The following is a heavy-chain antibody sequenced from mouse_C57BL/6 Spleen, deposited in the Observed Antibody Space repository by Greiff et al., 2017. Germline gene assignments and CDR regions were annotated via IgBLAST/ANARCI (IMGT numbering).Heavy chain of an antibody. J-gene: IGHJ2*01. V-gene: IGHV1-61*01. CDR3: ARKMAALDWDFDY. CDR2: IYPSDSDT. D-gene: IGHD2-10*02. Sequence: QVQLQQPGAELVRPGSSVKLSCKASGYTFTSYWMDWVKQRPGQGLEWIGNIYPSDSDTHYNQKFKDKATLTVDKSSSTAYMQLSSMSSESSAVYYCARKMAALDWDFDYWGQGTTLTVSS. CDR1: GYTFTSYW.